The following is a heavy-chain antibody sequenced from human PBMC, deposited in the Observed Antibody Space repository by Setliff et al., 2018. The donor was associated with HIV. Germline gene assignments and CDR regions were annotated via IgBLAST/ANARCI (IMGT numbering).Heavy chain of an antibody. CDR2: INAGNGNT. CDR3: AQIYFGGAHFR. CDR1: GYTFTSYA. J-gene: IGHJ4*02. D-gene: IGHD3-10*01. Sequence: VASVKVSCKASGYTFTSYAMHWVRQAPGQRLEWMGWINAGNGNTKYSQKFQDRFTISRDNSKTTLFLQMNSLRGEDTAIYYCAQIYFGGAHFRWGQGTLVTVSS. V-gene: IGHV1-3*01.